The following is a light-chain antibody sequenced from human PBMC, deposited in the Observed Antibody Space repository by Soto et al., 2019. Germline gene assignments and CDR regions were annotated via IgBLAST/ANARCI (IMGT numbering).Light chain of an antibody. CDR2: GAA. Sequence: DIQMTQSPSSLSASVGDRVTSTCRATQKIISYFNWLQQKPGKAAKFLIYGAASLQSAVPSRFNGSGSGTDFTLTINSLQPQDFATYYCQPSHSAPPTVGGETKV. J-gene: IGKJ4*01. CDR3: QPSHSAPPT. V-gene: IGKV1-39*01. CDR1: QKIISY.